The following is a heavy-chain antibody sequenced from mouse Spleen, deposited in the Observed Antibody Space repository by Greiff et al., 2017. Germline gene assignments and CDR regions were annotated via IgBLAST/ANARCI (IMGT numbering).Heavy chain of an antibody. J-gene: IGHJ3*01. D-gene: IGHD2-4*01. V-gene: IGHV1-80*01. CDR1: GYAFSSYW. CDR3: ARDYDQGPFAY. CDR2: IYPGDGDT. Sequence: VQLQQSGASVKIPCKAFGYAFSSYWMNWVKQRPGKGLEWIGQIYPGDGDTNYNGKFKGKATLTADKSSSTAYMQLSSLTSEDSAVYFCARDYDQGPFAYWGQGTLVTVSA.